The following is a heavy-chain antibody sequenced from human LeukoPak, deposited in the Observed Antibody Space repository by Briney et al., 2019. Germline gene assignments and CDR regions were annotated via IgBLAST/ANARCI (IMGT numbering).Heavy chain of an antibody. V-gene: IGHV1-8*03. CDR3: ARTPPGGLIDY. D-gene: IGHD3-10*01. CDR1: GYTFTSYD. J-gene: IGHJ4*02. CDR2: MSPKSANT. Sequence: ASVKVSCKASGYTFTSYDINWVRQASGQGLEWMGWMSPKSANTGYAQKFQGRVTITRDTSISTAYMELSSLTSEDTAVYYCARTPPGGLIDYWGQGTLVTVSS.